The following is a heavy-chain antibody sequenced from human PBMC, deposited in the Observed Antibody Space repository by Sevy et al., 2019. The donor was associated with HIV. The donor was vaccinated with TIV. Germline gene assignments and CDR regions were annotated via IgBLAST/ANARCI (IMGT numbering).Heavy chain of an antibody. D-gene: IGHD2-15*01. CDR1: GFTFSDYY. CDR3: DRDGEEGGWLPGYCSVGSCSYNYYYYMDV. CDR2: ISSSSSYT. J-gene: IGHJ6*03. Sequence: GGSLRLSCAASGFTFSDYYMSWIRQAPGKGLEWVSYISSSSSYTNYADSVKGRFTISRDNGKNLLYLQMNGLRAEDTAVYYCDRDGEEGGWLPGYCSVGSCSYNYYYYMDVWGKGTTVTVSS. V-gene: IGHV3-11*06.